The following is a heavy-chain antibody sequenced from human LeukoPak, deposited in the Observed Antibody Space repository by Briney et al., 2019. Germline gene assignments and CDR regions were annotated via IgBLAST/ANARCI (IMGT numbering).Heavy chain of an antibody. CDR2: IYHSGST. CDR1: GYSISSGYY. CDR3: ARNLIPEQLVMNF. Sequence: PSETLSLTCTVSGYSISSGYYWGWIRQPPGKRLEWIGSIYHSGSTYYNPSLKSRVTISVDTSKNQFSLNLKSVTPDDTAVYYCARNLIPEQLVMNFWGQGTLVTVSS. V-gene: IGHV4-38-2*02. D-gene: IGHD6-13*01. J-gene: IGHJ4*02.